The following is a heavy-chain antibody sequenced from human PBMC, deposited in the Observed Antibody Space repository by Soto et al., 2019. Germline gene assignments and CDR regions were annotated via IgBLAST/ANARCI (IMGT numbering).Heavy chain of an antibody. D-gene: IGHD2-15*01. CDR1: GFTFDDYA. J-gene: IGHJ4*02. CDR2: ISWNSGSI. Sequence: EVQLVESGGGLVQPGRSLRLSCAASGFTFDDYAMHWVRQAPGKGLEWVSGISWNSGSIGYADSVKGRFTISRDNAKNSLYLQMNSLSAEDTALSYGAKGVAAWGFFDYWGQGTLVTVSS. CDR3: AKGVAAWGFFDY. V-gene: IGHV3-9*01.